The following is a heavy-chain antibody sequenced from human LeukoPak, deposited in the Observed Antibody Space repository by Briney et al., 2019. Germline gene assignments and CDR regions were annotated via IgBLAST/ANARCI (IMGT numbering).Heavy chain of an antibody. Sequence: PSQTLSLTCAVSDGSISSGGYSWSWIRQPPGKGLEWIGYIYYSGSTYYNPSLKSRATISVDTSKNQFSLKLSFVTAADTAVYYCARLAKSSSWYGPYYFDYWGQGTLVTVSS. J-gene: IGHJ4*02. CDR2: IYYSGST. CDR3: ARLAKSSSWYGPYYFDY. V-gene: IGHV4-30-4*07. D-gene: IGHD6-13*01. CDR1: DGSISSGGYS.